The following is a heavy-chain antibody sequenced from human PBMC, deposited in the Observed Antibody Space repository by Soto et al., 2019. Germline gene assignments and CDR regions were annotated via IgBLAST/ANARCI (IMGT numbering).Heavy chain of an antibody. D-gene: IGHD4-17*01. CDR3: ATVRCELHDALDI. J-gene: IGHJ3*02. V-gene: IGHV4-31*03. CDR2: IYHSGIK. CDR1: GGSISTGGYY. Sequence: QVQLQESGPGLVEPSQTLSLTCTVSGGSISTGGYYWSWIRQHPGRGLEWIGYIYHSGIKFSNPSLQSRVAISIDSSENQFSLKLSSVTAADAAVYYCATVRCELHDALDIGGQGTMFSVSS.